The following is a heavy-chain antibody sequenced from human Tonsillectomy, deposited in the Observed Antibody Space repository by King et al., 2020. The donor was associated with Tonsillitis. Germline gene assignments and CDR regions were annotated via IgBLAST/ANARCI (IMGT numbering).Heavy chain of an antibody. V-gene: IGHV3-48*01. CDR2: ISSSSNTT. J-gene: IGHJ3*02. Sequence: VQLVESGGGLVQPGGSLRLSCAASGFTFSSYRMTWVRQAPGKGLEWVSYISSSSNTTYYADSVKGRFTISRDNAKTSLYLQMNSLRAEDTAVYYCARDRYSGWVADAFDIWGQGTMVTVSS. D-gene: IGHD1-26*01. CDR3: ARDRYSGWVADAFDI. CDR1: GFTFSSYR.